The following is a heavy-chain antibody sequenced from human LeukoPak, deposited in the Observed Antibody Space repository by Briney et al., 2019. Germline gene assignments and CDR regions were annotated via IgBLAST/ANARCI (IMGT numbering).Heavy chain of an antibody. Sequence: SETLSLTCTVSGGSISSYYWSWIRQPAGKGLEWIGRIYTSGSTNYNPSLKSRVTMSLDTSKNQFSLKLSSVTAADTAVYYCARDYYGLGSHPNWFDPWGQGTLVTVSS. CDR2: IYTSGST. V-gene: IGHV4-4*07. CDR3: ARDYYGLGSHPNWFDP. CDR1: GGSISSYY. J-gene: IGHJ5*02. D-gene: IGHD3-10*01.